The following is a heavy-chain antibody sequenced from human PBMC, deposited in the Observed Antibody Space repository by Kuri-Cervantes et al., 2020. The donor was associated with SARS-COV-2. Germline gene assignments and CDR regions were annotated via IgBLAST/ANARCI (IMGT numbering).Heavy chain of an antibody. CDR3: ARYGPPRYYFDD. V-gene: IGHV4-39*07. Sequence: GSLRLSCTVSGGSISSSSYYWGWIRQPPGKGLEWIGSIYYSGSTYYNPSLKSRVTISVDTSKKQFSLKLSSVTAADTAVYYCARYGPPRYYFDDWGQGTLVTVSS. CDR2: IYYSGST. CDR1: GGSISSSSYY. J-gene: IGHJ4*02. D-gene: IGHD4-17*01.